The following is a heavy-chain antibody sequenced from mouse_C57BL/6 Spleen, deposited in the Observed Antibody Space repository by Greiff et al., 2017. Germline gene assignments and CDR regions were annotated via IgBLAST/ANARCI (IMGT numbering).Heavy chain of an antibody. CDR2: ISSGSSTS. D-gene: IGHD4-1*01. CDR1: GFTFSDYG. V-gene: IGHV5-17*01. J-gene: IGHJ2*01. Sequence: EVMLVESGGGLVKPGGSLKLSCAASGFTFSDYGMHWVRQAPEKGLEWVAYISSGSSTSYYADTVKGRFTISRDNAKNTLFLQMTSLRSEDTAMYYCAREGNWDYFDYWGQGTTLTVSS. CDR3: AREGNWDYFDY.